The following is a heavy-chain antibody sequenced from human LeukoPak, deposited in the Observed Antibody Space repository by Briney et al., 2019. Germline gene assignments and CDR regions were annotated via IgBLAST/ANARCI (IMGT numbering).Heavy chain of an antibody. J-gene: IGHJ3*02. CDR2: ISYNSGTR. CDR1: GFTFDAYA. CDR3: VKGDGDGYSYGTDI. D-gene: IGHD5-18*01. V-gene: IGHV3-9*01. Sequence: GGSLRLSCAASGFTFDAYAMQWVRQAPGKGLEWVSGISYNSGTRGYAGSVKGRFTISRDNAKNSLYLQMNSLRVEDTALYYCVKGDGDGYSYGTDIWGQGTMVTVSS.